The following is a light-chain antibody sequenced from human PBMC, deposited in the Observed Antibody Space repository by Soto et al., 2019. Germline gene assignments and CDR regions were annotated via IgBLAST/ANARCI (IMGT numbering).Light chain of an antibody. CDR1: QSVSSNF. CDR3: QQYGSSPPFT. J-gene: IGKJ3*01. Sequence: EIVLTQSPGTLSLSPGERATLSCRASQSVSSNFLAWYQQKPGQAPRLLMYAASSRATGVPDRFSGSGSETEITLTISRLEPEDFAVYYCQQYGSSPPFTFGPGTKVDI. CDR2: AAS. V-gene: IGKV3-20*01.